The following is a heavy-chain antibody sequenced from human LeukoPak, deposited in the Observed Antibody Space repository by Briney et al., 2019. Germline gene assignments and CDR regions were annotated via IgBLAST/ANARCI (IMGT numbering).Heavy chain of an antibody. Sequence: GGSLRLSCAASGFTFSSYSMNWVRQAPGKGLEWVSSISSSSSYIYYADSVKGRFTISRDNAKNSLYLQMNSLRAEDTAVYYCAKLTVTTVSYWGQGTLVTVSS. V-gene: IGHV3-21*04. CDR1: GFTFSSYS. CDR2: ISSSSSYI. J-gene: IGHJ4*02. CDR3: AKLTVTTVSY. D-gene: IGHD4-17*01.